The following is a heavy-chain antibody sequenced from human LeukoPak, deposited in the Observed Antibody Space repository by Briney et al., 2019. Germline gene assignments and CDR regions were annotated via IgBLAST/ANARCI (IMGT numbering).Heavy chain of an antibody. D-gene: IGHD3-3*01. J-gene: IGHJ6*03. Sequence: GGSLRLSCAASGFTFRNYGMHWVRQATGKGLEWVSFVWSDGNNSFHADSVKGRFTISRDNSKNMLYLQMDSLRPEDTAVYYCAKDPGASVSGFHMDVWGKGTTVIVSS. CDR2: VWSDGNNS. CDR3: AKDPGASVSGFHMDV. V-gene: IGHV3-30*02. CDR1: GFTFRNYG.